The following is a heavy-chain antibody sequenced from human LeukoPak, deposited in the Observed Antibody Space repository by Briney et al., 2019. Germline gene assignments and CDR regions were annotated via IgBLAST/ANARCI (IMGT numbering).Heavy chain of an antibody. V-gene: IGHV3-30-3*01. CDR1: GFTFSSYA. J-gene: IGHJ5*02. CDR3: ARDRAWFDP. Sequence: PGGSLRLSCAASGFTFSSYAMHWVRQAPGKGLEWVAVISYDGSNKYYADSVKGRFTISRDNSKNTLYLQMNSLRAEDTAVYYCARDRAWFDPWGQGTLVTVSS. CDR2: ISYDGSNK.